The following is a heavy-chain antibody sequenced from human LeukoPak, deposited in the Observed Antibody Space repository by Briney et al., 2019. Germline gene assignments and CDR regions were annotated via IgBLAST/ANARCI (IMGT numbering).Heavy chain of an antibody. Sequence: SETLSLTCTVSGGSIRSSYYYWGWIRQPPGKGLEWIGYIYYSGSTYYNPSLKSRVTISVDTSKNQFSLKLSSVTAADTAVYYCAREAYCGGDCYSKMEFDYWGQGTLVTVSS. J-gene: IGHJ4*02. D-gene: IGHD2-21*02. CDR2: IYYSGST. CDR1: GGSIRSSYYY. V-gene: IGHV4-31*03. CDR3: AREAYCGGDCYSKMEFDY.